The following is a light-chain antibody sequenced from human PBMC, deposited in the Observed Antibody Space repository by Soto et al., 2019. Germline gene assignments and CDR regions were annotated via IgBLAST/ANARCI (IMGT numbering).Light chain of an antibody. V-gene: IGKV1-5*01. Sequence: DVQMTQSPSTLSASVGDRVTITCRASQNINIWLAWYQQKPGKAPNLLIYDASTLERGVPSRISGSGSGTEFALTISSLQPDDFGTYYCQQCHSFPWTFGQGTKVDIK. CDR3: QQCHSFPWT. CDR1: QNINIW. J-gene: IGKJ1*01. CDR2: DAS.